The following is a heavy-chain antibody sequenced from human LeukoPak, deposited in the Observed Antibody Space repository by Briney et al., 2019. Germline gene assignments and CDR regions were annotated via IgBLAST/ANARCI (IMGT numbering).Heavy chain of an antibody. Sequence: GGSLRLSCAASGFTFSSYEMNWVRQAPGKGLEWVSYISSSGSTIYYADSVKGRFTVPRDNAKNSLYLQMNSLRAEDTAVYYCARAVGATEDYYYYYYMDAWGKGTTVTVSS. CDR3: ARAVGATEDYYYYYYMDA. V-gene: IGHV3-48*03. J-gene: IGHJ6*03. D-gene: IGHD1-26*01. CDR1: GFTFSSYE. CDR2: ISSSGSTI.